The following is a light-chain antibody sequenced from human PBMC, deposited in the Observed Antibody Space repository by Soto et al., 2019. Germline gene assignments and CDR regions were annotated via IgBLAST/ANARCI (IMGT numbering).Light chain of an antibody. V-gene: IGKV3-15*01. CDR1: QSVSSN. CDR3: QQYNNWPPVT. CDR2: GAS. J-gene: IGKJ3*01. Sequence: ELVTTHSPATLSVSPGERATLSCRASQSVSSNLAWYQQKPGQAPRLLIYGASTRATGIPARFSGSGSGTEFTLTISSLQSEDFAVYYCQQYNNWPPVTLGPGTKVDIK.